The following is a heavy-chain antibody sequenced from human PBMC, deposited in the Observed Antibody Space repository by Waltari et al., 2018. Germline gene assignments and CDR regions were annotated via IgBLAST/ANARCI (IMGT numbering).Heavy chain of an antibody. D-gene: IGHD3-10*01. Sequence: QVQLVQSGAEVKKPGASVKVSCQASGYTFTGYYMHGVRQAPGQGLEWMGRINPNSGGTNYAQKFQGRVTMTRDTSISTAYMELSRPRSDDTAVYYCARGLTMVQGVADYWGQGTLVTVSS. CDR2: INPNSGGT. V-gene: IGHV1-2*06. CDR1: GYTFTGYY. J-gene: IGHJ4*02. CDR3: ARGLTMVQGVADY.